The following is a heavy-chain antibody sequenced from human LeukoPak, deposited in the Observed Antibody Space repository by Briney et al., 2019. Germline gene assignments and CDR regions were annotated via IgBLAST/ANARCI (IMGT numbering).Heavy chain of an antibody. Sequence: GGSLRLSCAASGFTFSSYAMHWVRQAPGKGLEYVSAISSNGGSTYYANSVKGRFTISRDNSKNTLYLQMGSLRAEDMAVYYCARARESGTPYFQRWGQGTLVTVSS. CDR2: ISSNGGST. CDR1: GFTFSSYA. V-gene: IGHV3-64*01. J-gene: IGHJ1*01. D-gene: IGHD1-14*01. CDR3: ARARESGTPYFQR.